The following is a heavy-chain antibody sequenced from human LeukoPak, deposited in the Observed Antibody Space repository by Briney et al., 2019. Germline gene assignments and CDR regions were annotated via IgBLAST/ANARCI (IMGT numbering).Heavy chain of an antibody. CDR3: ARGDRPREIPPLIRKKNAFDI. CDR2: IYYSGST. D-gene: IGHD2-8*01. V-gene: IGHV4-39*07. J-gene: IGHJ3*02. Sequence: PPETLSLTCTVSGGSISSSSYYWGWIRQPPGKGLEWIGNIYYSGSTYYKPSLKSRVTISLDTPKNQFSLKLSSVTAADTAVYYCARGDRPREIPPLIRKKNAFDIWGQGTMVTVSS. CDR1: GGSISSSSYY.